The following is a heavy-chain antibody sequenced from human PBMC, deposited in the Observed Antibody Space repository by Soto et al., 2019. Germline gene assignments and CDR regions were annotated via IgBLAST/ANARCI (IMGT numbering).Heavy chain of an antibody. Sequence: QVQLQESGPGLVKPSETLSFTCTVSGDSINSYYWSWIRQPPGKGLEWIAYFYKSGTTNYNPSLKCRVTISVDTSKNQFSLKLSSVTAADTAVYYCARTYDNSGPNSGGYAFDIWGQGTMLTVSS. CDR2: FYKSGTT. CDR1: GDSINSYY. V-gene: IGHV4-59*01. D-gene: IGHD3-22*01. CDR3: ARTYDNSGPNSGGYAFDI. J-gene: IGHJ3*02.